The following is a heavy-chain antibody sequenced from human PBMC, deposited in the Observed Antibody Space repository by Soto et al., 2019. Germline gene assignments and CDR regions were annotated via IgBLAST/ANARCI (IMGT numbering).Heavy chain of an antibody. D-gene: IGHD6-13*01. CDR1: GFTFSSYG. V-gene: IGHV3-33*01. Sequence: GGSLRLSCAASGFTFSSYGMHWVRQAPGKGLEWVAVIWYDGSNKYYADSVKGRFTISRDNSKNTLYLQMNSLRAEDTAVYYCARDSTYSSSLNYWGQGTLVTVSS. CDR2: IWYDGSNK. J-gene: IGHJ4*02. CDR3: ARDSTYSSSLNY.